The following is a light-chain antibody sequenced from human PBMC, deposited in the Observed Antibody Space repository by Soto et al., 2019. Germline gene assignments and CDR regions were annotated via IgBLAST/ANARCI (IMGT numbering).Light chain of an antibody. CDR1: HDIGTF. CDR3: QKNFSSPSIT. Sequence: DSQMTHSPSSMSASVGDSVSLACVASHDIGTFLNWYQQRPGEAPKLLIFAASNLKSGVPFRFSGSGSGTEFTLTISSLQPEDFATYYCQKNFSSPSITFGQGTRLEIK. CDR2: AAS. V-gene: IGKV1-39*01. J-gene: IGKJ5*01.